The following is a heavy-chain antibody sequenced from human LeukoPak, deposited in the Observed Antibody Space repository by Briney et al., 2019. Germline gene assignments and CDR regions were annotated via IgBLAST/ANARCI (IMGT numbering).Heavy chain of an antibody. J-gene: IGHJ4*02. CDR2: ISGSGGST. CDR1: GFTFSSYA. CDR3: ANLIVGATYYFDY. D-gene: IGHD1-26*01. Sequence: PGGSLRLSCAASGFTFSSYAMSWVRQAPGKGLEWVSAISGSGGSTYYADSVKGRFTISRDNSKNTLYLQMNSLRAEGTAVYYCANLIVGATYYFDYWGQGTLVTVSS. V-gene: IGHV3-23*01.